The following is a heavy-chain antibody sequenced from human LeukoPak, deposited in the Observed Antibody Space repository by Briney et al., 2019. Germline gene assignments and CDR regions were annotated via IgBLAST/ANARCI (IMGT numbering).Heavy chain of an antibody. CDR3: ARDSSGYPRGWFDP. CDR1: GGSISSYY. J-gene: IGHJ5*02. Sequence: SETLSLTCTVSGGSISSYYWSWIRQPSGKGLEWIGYIYYSGSTNYNPSLKSRVTISVDTSKNQFSLKLSSVTAADTAVYYCARDSSGYPRGWFDPWGQGTLVTVSS. CDR2: IYYSGST. V-gene: IGHV4-59*08. D-gene: IGHD3-22*01.